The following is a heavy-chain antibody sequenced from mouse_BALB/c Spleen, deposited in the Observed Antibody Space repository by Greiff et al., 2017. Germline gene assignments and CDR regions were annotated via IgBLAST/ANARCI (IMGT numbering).Heavy chain of an antibody. D-gene: IGHD1-1*01. CDR3: ARYGSSYAWFAY. CDR1: GFTFSSFG. V-gene: IGHV5-17*02. Sequence: EVNVVESGGGLVQPGGSRKLSCAASGFTFSSFGMHWVRQAPEKGLEWVAYISSGSSTIYYADTVKGRFTISRDNPKNTLFLQMTSLRSEDTAMYYCARYGSSYAWFAYWGQGTLVTVSA. J-gene: IGHJ3*01. CDR2: ISSGSSTI.